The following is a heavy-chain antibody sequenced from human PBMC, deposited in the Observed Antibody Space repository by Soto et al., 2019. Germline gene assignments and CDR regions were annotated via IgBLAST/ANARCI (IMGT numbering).Heavy chain of an antibody. CDR2: IHPGDSDT. V-gene: IGHV5-51*03. Sequence: EVQLVQSGAEVKKAGESLKISCQGSGYSFTNYWVGWVRQIPGRGLEWMGIIHPGDSDTRYSPFFQGQVTISADKSISXXNLQRSSLKAADTARYYCARHNRYSRNWFGGWFDPWGQGTLVTVSS. CDR3: ARHNRYSRNWFGGWFDP. CDR1: GYSFTNYW. J-gene: IGHJ5*02. D-gene: IGHD6-13*01.